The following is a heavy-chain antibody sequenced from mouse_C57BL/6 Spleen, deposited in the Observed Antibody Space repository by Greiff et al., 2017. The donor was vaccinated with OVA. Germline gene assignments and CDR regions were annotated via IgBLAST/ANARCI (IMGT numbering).Heavy chain of an antibody. V-gene: IGHV1-54*01. CDR1: GYAFTNYL. CDR3: ARWTDGSILAY. D-gene: IGHD1-1*01. Sequence: VQVVESGAELVRPGTSVKVSCKASGYAFTNYLIEWVKQRPGQGLEWIGVINPGSGGTNYNEKFKGKATLTADKSSSTAYMQLSSLTSEDSAVYFCARWTDGSILAYWGQGTLVTVSA. CDR2: INPGSGGT. J-gene: IGHJ3*01.